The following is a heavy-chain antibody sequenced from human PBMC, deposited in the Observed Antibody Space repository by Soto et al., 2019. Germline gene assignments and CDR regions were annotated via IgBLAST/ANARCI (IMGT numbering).Heavy chain of an antibody. CDR1: GYNFNSHS. Sequence: QVQLLQSGAESMQPGASVKVSCKCSGYNFNSHSINWLRQAPGQGLDWMGWINPNTGKPTYEQGFTGRFVFSVDTYVSTVYLQIFSLKAEDSAVYYCARDRASGSFDYWGQGPLVTVSS. J-gene: IGHJ4*02. D-gene: IGHD3-3*01. CDR3: ARDRASGSFDY. V-gene: IGHV7-4-1*01. CDR2: INPNTGKP.